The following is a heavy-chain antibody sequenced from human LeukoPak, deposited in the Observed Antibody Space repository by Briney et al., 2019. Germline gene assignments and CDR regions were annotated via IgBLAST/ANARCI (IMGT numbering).Heavy chain of an antibody. CDR1: GFTFSSSA. J-gene: IGHJ4*02. V-gene: IGHV3-23*01. CDR2: ISGSDGST. CDR3: AKVEQRFPYFDY. D-gene: IGHD1/OR15-1a*01. Sequence: GGSLRLSCAASGFTFSSSAMTWVRQAPGKGLEWVSGISGSDGSTYYADSVKGRFTISRDNSKNTLYLQMNSLRAEDTAVYYCAKVEQRFPYFDYWGQGTLVTVSS.